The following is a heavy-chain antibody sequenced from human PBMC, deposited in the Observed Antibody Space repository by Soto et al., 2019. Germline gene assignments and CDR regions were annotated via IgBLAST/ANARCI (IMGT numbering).Heavy chain of an antibody. J-gene: IGHJ6*02. CDR1: GGAISSYY. Sequence: PSETLSLTCSVPGGAISSYYWSWVRQPAGKGLEWIGRIFSGGSTNYNASLKSRVTMSIDTSKNEVSLTLRSVTAADTGVYYCARVAFSYFGMDVWGPGTTVTVSS. D-gene: IGHD3-3*02. V-gene: IGHV4-4*07. CDR2: IFSGGST. CDR3: ARVAFSYFGMDV.